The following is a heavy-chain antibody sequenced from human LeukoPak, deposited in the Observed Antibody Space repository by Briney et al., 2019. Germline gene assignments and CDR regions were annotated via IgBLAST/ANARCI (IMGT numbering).Heavy chain of an antibody. Sequence: GGSLRLSCAASGFTFSSYGMSWVRQAPGKGLEWVSGISSRGGSTYFADSVKGRFTISRDNSKNTLYVQMNSPRAEDTAVYYCAKEGYSGSQFDYWGQGTLVTVSS. CDR3: AKEGYSGSQFDY. CDR2: ISSRGGST. V-gene: IGHV3-23*01. D-gene: IGHD1-26*01. J-gene: IGHJ4*02. CDR1: GFTFSSYG.